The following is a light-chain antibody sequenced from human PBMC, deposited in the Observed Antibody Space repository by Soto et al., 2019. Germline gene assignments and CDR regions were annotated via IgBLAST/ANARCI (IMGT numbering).Light chain of an antibody. J-gene: IGKJ1*01. Sequence: DIQMTQPTSTLSASVGDRVTITCRASQTITTWLAWYQQKPGKAPELLIYDASRLQSGVPPRFSGSGFGTEFSLTISGLQPDDSATYYCQQDSTYSGTFGQGTKVDIK. V-gene: IGKV1-5*01. CDR2: DAS. CDR3: QQDSTYSGT. CDR1: QTITTW.